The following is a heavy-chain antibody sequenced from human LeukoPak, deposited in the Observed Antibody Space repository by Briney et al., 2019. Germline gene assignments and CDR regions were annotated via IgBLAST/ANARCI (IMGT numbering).Heavy chain of an antibody. Sequence: GRSLRLSCAASGFTFDDYAMHWARQAPGEGLGWLSGISWNSSSIGYADSVKGRFTISRDNAKNSLYLQMNSLRAEDTAVYYCARDPINSASWSWFDLWGQGTLVTVSS. D-gene: IGHD6-13*01. J-gene: IGHJ5*02. CDR2: ISWNSSSI. V-gene: IGHV3-9*01. CDR1: GFTFDDYA. CDR3: ARDPINSASWSWFDL.